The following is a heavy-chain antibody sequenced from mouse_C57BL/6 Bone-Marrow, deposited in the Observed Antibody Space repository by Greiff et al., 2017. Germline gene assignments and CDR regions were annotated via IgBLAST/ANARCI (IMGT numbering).Heavy chain of an antibody. CDR2: IHPNSGST. V-gene: IGHV1-64*01. Sequence: QVQLQQPGAELVKPGASVKLSCKASGYTFTSYWMHWVKQRPGQGLEWIGMIHPNSGSTNYNEKFKSKATLTVDKSSSTAYMQLSSLTAEDSAVYYCARGGLNRYFDVWGTGTTVTVSS. CDR1: GYTFTSYW. CDR3: ARGGLNRYFDV. J-gene: IGHJ1*03. D-gene: IGHD3-3*01.